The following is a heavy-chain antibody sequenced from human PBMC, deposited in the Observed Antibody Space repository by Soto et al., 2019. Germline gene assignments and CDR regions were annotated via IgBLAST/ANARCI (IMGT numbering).Heavy chain of an antibody. CDR3: AKARSEPGDYLQALDV. CDR1: RDIISTNTAA. D-gene: IGHD2-21*01. V-gene: IGHV6-1*01. Sequence: SQTLSLTCAISRDIISTNTAAWNWIRQSPSRGLEWLGRTYYRTKWFNDYAESVKSRLTINPDTSKNQFSLQLNSMTPEDTAVYYCAKARSEPGDYLQALDVWGQGTTVTVSS. J-gene: IGHJ6*02. CDR2: TYYRTKWFN.